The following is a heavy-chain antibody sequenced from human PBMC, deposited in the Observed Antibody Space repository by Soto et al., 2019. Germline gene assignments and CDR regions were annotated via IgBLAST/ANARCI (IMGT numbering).Heavy chain of an antibody. J-gene: IGHJ4*02. Sequence: ASVKVSCKASGYTFTDYYMHCVLQAPVQWLEWMGWINPNSGGTNYAQKFQGRVTMTRDTSISTAYMELSRLRSDDTAVYYCARVNVVLVVATREYYFDYWGQGTLVTVSS. V-gene: IGHV1-2*02. CDR3: ARVNVVLVVATREYYFDY. CDR2: INPNSGGT. D-gene: IGHD2-15*01. CDR1: GYTFTDYY.